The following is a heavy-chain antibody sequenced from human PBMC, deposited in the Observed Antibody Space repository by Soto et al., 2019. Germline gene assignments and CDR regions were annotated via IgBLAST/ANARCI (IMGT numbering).Heavy chain of an antibody. CDR1: GGSISSGDYY. D-gene: IGHD4-4*01. Sequence: SETLSLTCTVSGGSISSGDYYWSWIRQPPGKGLEWIGYIYYSGSTYYNPSLKSRVTISVDTSKNQFSLKLSSVTAADTAVYYCARGYSSNVGWFDPWGQGTLVTVSS. V-gene: IGHV4-30-4*01. CDR3: ARGYSSNVGWFDP. J-gene: IGHJ5*02. CDR2: IYYSGST.